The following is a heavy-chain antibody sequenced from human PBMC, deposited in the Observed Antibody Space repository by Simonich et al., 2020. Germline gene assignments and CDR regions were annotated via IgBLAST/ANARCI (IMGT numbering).Heavy chain of an antibody. CDR3: ARGGLADRRIVYYYYMDV. Sequence: QVQLVPSGAEVKKPWSSLKVSCKASGGTFSSYAISWVQQDPGQGLEWMVGNNPILGKANYAKKIQGSVTITADKSTSTAYMELSRPRSEDTAVYYCARGGLADRRIVYYYYMDVWGKGTTVTVSS. J-gene: IGHJ6*03. CDR1: GGTFSSYA. D-gene: IGHD2-15*01. V-gene: IGHV1-69*06. CDR2: NNPILGKA.